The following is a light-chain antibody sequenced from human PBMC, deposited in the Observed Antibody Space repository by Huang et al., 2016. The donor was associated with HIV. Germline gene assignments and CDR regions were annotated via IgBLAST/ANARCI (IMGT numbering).Light chain of an antibody. Sequence: EIVLTQSPATLSLSPGESATLSCRASQTVSNYLAWYQHKPGQAPRLLIYDASNRATGIPVRFSGSGSGTDFTLTIDGLESEDVAVYYCQQRYNWPTFGGGTKVEMK. V-gene: IGKV3-11*01. CDR3: QQRYNWPT. J-gene: IGKJ4*01. CDR2: DAS. CDR1: QTVSNY.